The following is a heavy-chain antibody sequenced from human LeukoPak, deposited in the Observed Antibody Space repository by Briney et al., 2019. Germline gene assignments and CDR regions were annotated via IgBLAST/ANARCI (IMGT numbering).Heavy chain of an antibody. CDR2: IKQDGGEK. J-gene: IGHJ4*02. V-gene: IGHV3-7*01. D-gene: IGHD4-17*01. CDR3: ARVGARQILEY. Sequence: GGSLRLSCAASEFTFSSYWMSWVRQAPGKGLEWVANIKQDGGEKYYLDSVKGRFTVSRDNAKNSLYLQMSSLRAEDAAVYYCARVGARQILEYWGQGTLVTVSS. CDR1: EFTFSSYW.